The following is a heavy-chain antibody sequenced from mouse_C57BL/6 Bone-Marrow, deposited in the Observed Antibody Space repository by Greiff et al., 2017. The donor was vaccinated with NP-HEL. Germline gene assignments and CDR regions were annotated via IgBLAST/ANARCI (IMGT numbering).Heavy chain of an antibody. CDR3: ARVNWAFAY. CDR2: IRNKANGYTT. V-gene: IGHV7-3*02. Sequence: DVKLVESGGGLVQPGGSLRLPCATSGFTFTDYYMSWVRQPPGKALEWLGFIRNKANGYTTEYSASVKGRFTISRDNSQSILYLQMNTLRAEDSATYYCARVNWAFAYWGQGTLVTVSA. CDR1: GFTFTDYY. D-gene: IGHD4-1*02. J-gene: IGHJ3*01.